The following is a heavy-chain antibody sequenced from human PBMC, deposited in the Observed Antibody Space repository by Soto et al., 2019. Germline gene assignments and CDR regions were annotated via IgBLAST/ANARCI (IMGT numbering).Heavy chain of an antibody. D-gene: IGHD3-3*01. CDR1: GGSISSYY. Sequence: PSETLSLTCTVSGGSISSYYWSWIRQPPGKLLECIGYIYFNGSTNYNPPLKSRVTISVDTSKNLFSLKLSSVTAADTAVYFCARTYYDFWSGYWRWFDPWGQGTLVTVSS. J-gene: IGHJ5*02. CDR2: IYFNGST. CDR3: ARTYYDFWSGYWRWFDP. V-gene: IGHV4-59*01.